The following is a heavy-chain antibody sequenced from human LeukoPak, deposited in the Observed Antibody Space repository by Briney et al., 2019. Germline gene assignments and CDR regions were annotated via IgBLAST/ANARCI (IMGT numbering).Heavy chain of an antibody. CDR3: ARLRRSSSPLIDY. CDR1: GGSISSSSYY. V-gene: IGHV4-39*01. D-gene: IGHD6-13*01. CDR2: IYYSGST. J-gene: IGHJ4*02. Sequence: SETLSLTCTVSGGSISSSSYYWGWIRQPPGKGLEWIRSIYYSGSTYYNPSLKSRVTISVDTSKNQFSLKLSSVTAADTAVYYCARLRRSSSPLIDYWGQGTLVTVSS.